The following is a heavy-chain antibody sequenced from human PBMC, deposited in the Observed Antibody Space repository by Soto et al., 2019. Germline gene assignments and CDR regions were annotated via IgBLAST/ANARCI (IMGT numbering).Heavy chain of an antibody. V-gene: IGHV3-7*03. Sequence: EVQLVESGGGLVQPGGSLRLSCAASGFTFSSYWMSWVRQAPGKGLEWVANIKQDGSEKYYVDSVKGRFTISRDNAKNSLYLQMNSLRAEDTAVYYCARDRDYSGGYEPWFDPWGHGTLVTVSS. CDR1: GFTFSSYW. CDR3: ARDRDYSGGYEPWFDP. J-gene: IGHJ5*02. D-gene: IGHD3-10*01. CDR2: IKQDGSEK.